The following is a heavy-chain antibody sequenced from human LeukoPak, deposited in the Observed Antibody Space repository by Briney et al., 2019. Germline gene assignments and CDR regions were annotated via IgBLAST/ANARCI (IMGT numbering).Heavy chain of an antibody. J-gene: IGHJ4*02. Sequence: ASVTVSCKASGYTFTGYYMHWVRQAPGQGLEWMGWINPNSGGTNYAQKFQGRVTMTRDTSISTAYMELSRLRSDDTAVYYCARDKVVDYYDSSGYYYGFDYWGQGTLVTVSS. V-gene: IGHV1-2*02. D-gene: IGHD3-22*01. CDR1: GYTFTGYY. CDR2: INPNSGGT. CDR3: ARDKVVDYYDSSGYYYGFDY.